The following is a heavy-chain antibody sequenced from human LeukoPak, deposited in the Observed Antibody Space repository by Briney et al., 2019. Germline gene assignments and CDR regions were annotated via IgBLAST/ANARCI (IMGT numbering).Heavy chain of an antibody. Sequence: ASVKVSCKASGYTFTSYAMHWVRQAPGQRLEWMGWINAGNGNTEYSQKFQGRVTITRDTSASTAYMELSSLRSEDTAVYCCSYSSSWCYFDYWGQGTLVTVSS. J-gene: IGHJ4*02. V-gene: IGHV1-3*01. CDR2: INAGNGNT. CDR3: SYSSSWCYFDY. CDR1: GYTFTSYA. D-gene: IGHD6-13*01.